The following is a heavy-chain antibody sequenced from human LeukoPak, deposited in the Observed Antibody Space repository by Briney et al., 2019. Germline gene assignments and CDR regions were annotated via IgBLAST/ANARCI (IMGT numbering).Heavy chain of an antibody. J-gene: IGHJ4*02. Sequence: ASVKVSCKASGYTFTSYGISWVRQAPGQGREWMGWISAYNGNTNYAQKLQGRVTMTTDTSTSTAYMELRSLRSDDTAVYYCAREETNYYDSSGYFYYFYYWGQGTLVTVSS. V-gene: IGHV1-18*01. CDR2: ISAYNGNT. D-gene: IGHD3-22*01. CDR1: GYTFTSYG. CDR3: AREETNYYDSSGYFYYFYY.